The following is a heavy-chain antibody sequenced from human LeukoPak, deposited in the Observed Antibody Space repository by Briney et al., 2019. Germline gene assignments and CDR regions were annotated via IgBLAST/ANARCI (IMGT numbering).Heavy chain of an antibody. D-gene: IGHD3-22*01. CDR3: AREAMIVVAYDY. J-gene: IGHJ4*02. CDR2: ISGSGGST. CDR1: GFTFSSYA. Sequence: GGSLRFSCAASGFTFSSYAMSWVRQAPGKGLEWVSAISGSGGSTYYADSVKGRFTISRDNAKNSLYLQMNSLRAEDTAVYYCAREAMIVVAYDYWGQGTLVTVSS. V-gene: IGHV3-23*01.